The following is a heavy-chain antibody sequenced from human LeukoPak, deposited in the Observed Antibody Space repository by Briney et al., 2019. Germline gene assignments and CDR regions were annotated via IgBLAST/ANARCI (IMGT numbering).Heavy chain of an antibody. J-gene: IGHJ4*02. CDR3: ARDQPYYDYVWGSYRPNALDY. Sequence: GGSLRLSCAASGFTFSSYWMSWVRQAPGKGLEWVANIKQDGSEKYYVDSVKGRFTISRDNAKNSLYLQMNSLRAEDTAVYYCARDQPYYDYVWGSYRPNALDYWGQGTLVTVSS. D-gene: IGHD3-16*02. V-gene: IGHV3-7*01. CDR1: GFTFSSYW. CDR2: IKQDGSEK.